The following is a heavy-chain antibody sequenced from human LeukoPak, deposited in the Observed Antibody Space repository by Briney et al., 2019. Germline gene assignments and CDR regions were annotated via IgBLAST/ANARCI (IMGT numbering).Heavy chain of an antibody. Sequence: GGSLRLSCAASGFTFSSYAMSWVRQAPGKGLEWVSAISGSGGSTYYADSVKGRFTISRDNAKNSLYLQMNSLRAEDTAVYCCARDGESDSYYYYYGMDVWGQGTTVTVSS. CDR3: ARDGESDSYYYYYGMDV. CDR1: GFTFSSYA. V-gene: IGHV3-23*01. D-gene: IGHD2-21*02. CDR2: ISGSGGST. J-gene: IGHJ6*02.